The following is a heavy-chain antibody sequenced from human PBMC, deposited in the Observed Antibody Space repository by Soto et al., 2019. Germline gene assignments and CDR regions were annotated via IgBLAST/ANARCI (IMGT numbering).Heavy chain of an antibody. D-gene: IGHD2-15*01. CDR1: GYTFTSYY. J-gene: IGHJ3*02. CDR2: INPSGGST. CDR3: ARDREDVVVVAATLLAGPRRSAFDI. Sequence: ASVKVSCKASGYTFTSYYMHWVRQAPGQGLEWMGIINPSGGSTSYAQKFQGRVTMTRDTSTSTVYMELSSLRSEGTAVYYCARDREDVVVVAATLLAGPRRSAFDIPGQGTMVTVSS. V-gene: IGHV1-46*03.